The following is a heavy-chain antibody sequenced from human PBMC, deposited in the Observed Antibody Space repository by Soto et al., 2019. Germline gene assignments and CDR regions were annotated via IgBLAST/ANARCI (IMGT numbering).Heavy chain of an antibody. Sequence: SETLSLTCTVSGGSISSSSYYWGWIRQPPGKGLEWIGSIYYSGSTYYNPSLKSRVTISVDTSKNQFSLKLSSVTAADTAVYYCARYSPLYYDSSGYYYGWFDPWGQGTLVTVSS. V-gene: IGHV4-39*01. CDR2: IYYSGST. CDR1: GGSISSSSYY. J-gene: IGHJ5*02. D-gene: IGHD3-22*01. CDR3: ARYSPLYYDSSGYYYGWFDP.